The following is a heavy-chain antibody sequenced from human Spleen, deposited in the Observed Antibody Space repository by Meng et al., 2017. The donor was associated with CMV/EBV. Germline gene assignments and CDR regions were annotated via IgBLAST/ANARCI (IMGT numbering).Heavy chain of an antibody. CDR1: GFTFSSYG. Sequence: VLVVGCGGGGVQPGGSLRLSCAASGFTFSSYGMHWVRQAPGKGLEWVAFISYDGSNKYYADSVKGRFTISRDNSKNTLYLQMNSLRAEDTAVYYCTIGEPPPTWGQGTLVTVSS. CDR3: TIGEPPPT. J-gene: IGHJ5*02. CDR2: ISYDGSNK. V-gene: IGHV3-30*19. D-gene: IGHD3-10*01.